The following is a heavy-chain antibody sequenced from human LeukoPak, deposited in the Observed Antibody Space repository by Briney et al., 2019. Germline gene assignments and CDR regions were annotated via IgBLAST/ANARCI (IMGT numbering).Heavy chain of an antibody. CDR3: ARSSITVVVPNANMDV. J-gene: IGHJ6*03. V-gene: IGHV3-23*01. Sequence: GGSLRLSCAASGFTFSSYAMSWVRQAPGKGLEWVSAISGSGSSTYYADSVKGRFTISRDNSKYTLYLQMHSLRAEDTAVYYCARSSITVVVPNANMDVWGKGTPVTVSS. CDR2: ISGSGSST. CDR1: GFTFSSYA. D-gene: IGHD2-2*01.